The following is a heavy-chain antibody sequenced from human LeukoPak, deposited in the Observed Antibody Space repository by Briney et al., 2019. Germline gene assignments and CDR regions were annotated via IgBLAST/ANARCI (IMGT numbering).Heavy chain of an antibody. Sequence: SETLSLTCTVSGGSISSSSYYWGWIRQPPGKGLEWIGSIYYSGSTYYNPSLKSRVTISVDTSKNQFSLKLSSVTAADTAVYYCARHGYCSSASCYKNWFDPWGQGTLVTVSS. D-gene: IGHD2-2*02. CDR2: IYYSGST. CDR3: ARHGYCSSASCYKNWFDP. V-gene: IGHV4-39*01. J-gene: IGHJ5*02. CDR1: GGSISSSSYY.